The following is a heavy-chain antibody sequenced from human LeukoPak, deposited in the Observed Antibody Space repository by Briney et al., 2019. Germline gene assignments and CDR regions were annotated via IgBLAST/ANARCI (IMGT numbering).Heavy chain of an antibody. V-gene: IGHV3-23*01. CDR3: AKSMSGPNDY. CDR1: GFTFSSYA. CDR2: ISGSGGST. D-gene: IGHD3-3*01. Sequence: GGSLRLSCAASGFTFSSYAMSWVRQAPGKGLEWVSAISGSGGSTYYADSVKGRFTISRDNSKNTLYLQMNSLTVEDTAVYYCAKSMSGPNDYWGQGTLVTVSS. J-gene: IGHJ4*02.